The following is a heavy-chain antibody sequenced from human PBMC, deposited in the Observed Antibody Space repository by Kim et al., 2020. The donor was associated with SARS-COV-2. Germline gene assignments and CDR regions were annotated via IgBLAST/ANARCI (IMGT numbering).Heavy chain of an antibody. J-gene: IGHJ5*02. D-gene: IGHD7-27*01. CDR3: AREREYPGWFDP. V-gene: IGHV3-7*01. Sequence: YLVDTGKSRLTISRDNTKNAMYLQMNRLRAEDTAVYYCAREREYPGWFDPWGQGTLVTVSS.